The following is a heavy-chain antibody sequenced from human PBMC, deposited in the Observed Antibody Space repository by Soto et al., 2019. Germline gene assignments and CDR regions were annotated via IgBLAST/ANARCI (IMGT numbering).Heavy chain of an antibody. CDR3: ARTMRDGYNSLLFDY. CDR1: GYTFTGYY. V-gene: IGHV1-2*02. CDR2: INPNSGGT. D-gene: IGHD5-12*01. J-gene: IGHJ4*02. Sequence: QVQLVQSGAEVKKPGASVKVSCKASGYTFTGYYMHWVRQDPGQGLEWMGWINPNSGGTNYAQKFQGRVTMTRDTSISTAYMELSRLRSDDTAVYYCARTMRDGYNSLLFDYWGQGTLVTVSS.